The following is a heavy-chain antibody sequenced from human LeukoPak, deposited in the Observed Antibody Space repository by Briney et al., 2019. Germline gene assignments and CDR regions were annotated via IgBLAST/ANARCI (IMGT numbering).Heavy chain of an antibody. J-gene: IGHJ5*02. Sequence: SETLSLTCAVSGYSISSGYHWGWVRQPPGKGLEWIGSIYHSGKTYYNPSLKSRVTISVDTSMNQFSLKLSSVTAADTAVYYCARTLYCSGTTCYSHELFRSWGQGPLVTVSS. CDR3: ARTLYCSGTTCYSHELFRS. D-gene: IGHD2-15*01. V-gene: IGHV4-38-2*01. CDR1: GYSISSGYH. CDR2: IYHSGKT.